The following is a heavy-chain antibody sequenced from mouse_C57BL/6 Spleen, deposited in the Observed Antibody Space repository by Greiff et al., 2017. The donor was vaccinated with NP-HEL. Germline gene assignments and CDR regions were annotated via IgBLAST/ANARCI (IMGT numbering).Heavy chain of an antibody. Sequence: EVMLVESGGGLVKPGGSLKLSCAASGFTFSDYGMHWVRQAPEKGLEWVAYISSGSSTIYYVDTVKGRFTISRDNAKNTLFLQMTSLRSEDTAMYYCARSYYGNSYFDYWGQGTTLTVSS. CDR1: GFTFSDYG. CDR2: ISSGSSTI. D-gene: IGHD2-10*01. V-gene: IGHV5-17*01. J-gene: IGHJ2*01. CDR3: ARSYYGNSYFDY.